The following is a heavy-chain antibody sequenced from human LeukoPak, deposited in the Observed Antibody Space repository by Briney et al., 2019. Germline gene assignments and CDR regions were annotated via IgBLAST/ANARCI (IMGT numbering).Heavy chain of an antibody. CDR1: GYTFTSYG. V-gene: IGHV1-18*01. J-gene: IGHJ5*02. CDR2: ISAYNGNT. D-gene: IGHD2-2*02. CDR3: ARGFRLSAIEDWFDP. Sequence: ASVKVSCKASGYTFTSYGISGVRQAPGQGLEWMGWISAYNGNTNYAQKLQGRVTMTRDTSISTAYMELSGLRSDDTAVYYCARGFRLSAIEDWFDPWGQGTLVTVSS.